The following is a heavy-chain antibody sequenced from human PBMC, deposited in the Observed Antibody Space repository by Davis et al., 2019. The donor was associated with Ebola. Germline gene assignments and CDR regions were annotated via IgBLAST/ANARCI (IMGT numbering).Heavy chain of an antibody. CDR1: GFTFSSYG. CDR3: ARVFWSGYGYYFDY. J-gene: IGHJ4*02. Sequence: GGSLRLSCAASGFTFSSYGMHWVRQAPGKGLEWVAVISYDGSNKYYADSVKGRFTISRDNSKNTLYLQMNSLRSEDTAVYYCARVFWSGYGYYFDYWGQGTLVTVSS. V-gene: IGHV3-30*03. D-gene: IGHD3-3*01. CDR2: ISYDGSNK.